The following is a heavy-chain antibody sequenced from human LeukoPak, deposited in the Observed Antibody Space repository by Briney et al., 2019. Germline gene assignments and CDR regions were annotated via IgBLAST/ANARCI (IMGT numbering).Heavy chain of an antibody. CDR1: GGSISNGIYY. J-gene: IGHJ6*03. Sequence: PSETLSLTCSVSGGSISNGIYYWGWIRQPPGKGLEWIGSIHYSGSTYYNPSLKSRVIISVDTSKNQFSLKLSSVTAADTAVYYCARGGDSSSWGIYYYYMDVWGKGTTVTVSS. V-gene: IGHV4-39*07. CDR2: IHYSGST. D-gene: IGHD6-13*01. CDR3: ARGGDSSSWGIYYYYMDV.